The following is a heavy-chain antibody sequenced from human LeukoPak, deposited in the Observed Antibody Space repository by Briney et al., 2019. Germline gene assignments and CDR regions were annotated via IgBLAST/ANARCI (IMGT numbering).Heavy chain of an antibody. CDR2: ITHSGGKT. J-gene: IGHJ6*02. Sequence: GGSLRLSCAASGFTSGAYNMHWVRQAPGKGLEWVPCITHSGGKTYYGDSVKGRFTTSRDNAKNSLFLQMDSLRDEDTAVYYCAREEVTSIQIYSHYYGMDVWGQGTTVTVSS. CDR3: AREEVTSIQIYSHYYGMDV. CDR1: GFTSGAYN. D-gene: IGHD2-21*02. V-gene: IGHV3-21*01.